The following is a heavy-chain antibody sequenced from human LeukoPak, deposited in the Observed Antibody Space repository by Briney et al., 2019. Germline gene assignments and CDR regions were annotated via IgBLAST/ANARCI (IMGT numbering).Heavy chain of an antibody. D-gene: IGHD3-22*01. CDR2: IIPIFGTA. Sequence: SVKVSCKASGGTFSSYAISWVRQAPGQGLEWMGGIIPIFGTANYAQKFQGRVTITTDEPTSTAYMELSSLRSEDTAVYYCARGRYDSSGYYYYFDYWGQGTLVTVSS. CDR3: ARGRYDSSGYYYYFDY. J-gene: IGHJ4*02. V-gene: IGHV1-69*05. CDR1: GGTFSSYA.